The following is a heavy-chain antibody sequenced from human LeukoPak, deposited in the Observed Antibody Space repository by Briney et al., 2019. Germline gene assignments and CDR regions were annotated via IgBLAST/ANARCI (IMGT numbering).Heavy chain of an antibody. D-gene: IGHD3-22*01. V-gene: IGHV1-18*01. CDR2: ISAYNGNT. J-gene: IGHJ4*02. Sequence: APVKVSCKASGYTFTSYGISWVRQAPGQGLEWMGWISAYNGNTNYAQKLQGRVTMTTETSTSTAYMELRSLRSDDTAVYYCARIRGYSSGYYAFDYWGQGTLVTVSS. CDR3: ARIRGYSSGYYAFDY. CDR1: GYTFTSYG.